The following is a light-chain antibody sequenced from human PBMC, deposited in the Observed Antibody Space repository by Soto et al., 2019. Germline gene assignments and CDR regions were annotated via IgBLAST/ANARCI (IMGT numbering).Light chain of an antibody. CDR2: TAS. Sequence: QMPQSPSSLSGSVGDRVTITCRASHSISSWLPCYQQKQGKAPNLLXYTASTLKRGVPSRLSGSGSGTEFTLPISSLHPDDFATYYCQQYKSYSGAFGQGTKVDIK. V-gene: IGKV1-5*03. J-gene: IGKJ1*01. CDR1: HSISSW. CDR3: QQYKSYSGA.